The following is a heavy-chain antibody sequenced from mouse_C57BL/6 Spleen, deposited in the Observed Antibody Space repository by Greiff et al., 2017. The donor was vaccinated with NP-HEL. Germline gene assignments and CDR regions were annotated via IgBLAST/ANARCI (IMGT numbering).Heavy chain of an antibody. CDR3: ARTVVANWYFDV. J-gene: IGHJ1*03. D-gene: IGHD1-1*01. CDR2: INPNNGGT. V-gene: IGHV1-18*01. Sequence: EVKLQESGPELVKPGASVKIPCKASGYTFTDYNMDWVKQSHGKSLEWIGDINPNNGGTIYNQKFKGKATLTVDKSSSTAYMELRSLTSEDTAVYYCARTVVANWYFDVWGTGTTVTVSS. CDR1: GYTFTDYN.